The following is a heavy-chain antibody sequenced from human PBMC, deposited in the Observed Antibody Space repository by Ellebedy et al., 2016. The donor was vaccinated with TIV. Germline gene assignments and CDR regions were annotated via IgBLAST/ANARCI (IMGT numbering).Heavy chain of an antibody. V-gene: IGHV3-23*01. CDR1: GFTFDTYA. D-gene: IGHD3-22*01. Sequence: GGSLRLXXAASGFTFDTYAMSWVRQAPGKGLEWVSTISGSGGNTYYADSVKGRLTISRDNSKNTLYLQMNSLRAEDTAVYYCAKASSFYYDSSYYYPSCYFDYWGQGTLVTVSS. CDR2: ISGSGGNT. CDR3: AKASSFYYDSSYYYPSCYFDY. J-gene: IGHJ4*02.